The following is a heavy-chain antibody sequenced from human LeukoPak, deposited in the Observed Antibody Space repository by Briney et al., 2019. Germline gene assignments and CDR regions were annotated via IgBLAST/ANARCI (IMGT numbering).Heavy chain of an antibody. CDR3: ARDVGITMIVIAFDI. D-gene: IGHD3-22*01. CDR1: GFTFDDYA. CDR2: ISWNSGSI. V-gene: IGHV3-9*01. J-gene: IGHJ3*02. Sequence: GGSLRLSCAASGFTFDDYAMHWVRQAPGKGLEWVSGISWNSGSIGYADSVKGRFTISRDNAKNSLYLQMNSLRAEDTAVYYCARDVGITMIVIAFDIWGQGTMVTVSS.